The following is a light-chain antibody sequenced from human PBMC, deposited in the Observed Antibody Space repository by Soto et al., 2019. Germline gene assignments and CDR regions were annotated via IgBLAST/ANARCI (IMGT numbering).Light chain of an antibody. CDR3: QRYNSYCT. Sequence: DIQMTQSPSTLSASVGDRVTITCRASQSISTWLAWYQQKPGKAPRLLIYKESSLESGVPSRFSGSGSGTEFTITISGLQPDDFETYYCQRYNSYCTFGQGTKVESK. CDR1: QSISTW. J-gene: IGKJ1*01. V-gene: IGKV1-5*03. CDR2: KES.